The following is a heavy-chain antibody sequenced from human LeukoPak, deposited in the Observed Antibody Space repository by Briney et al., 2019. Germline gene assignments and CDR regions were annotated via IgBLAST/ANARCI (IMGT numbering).Heavy chain of an antibody. CDR2: IKQDGSEK. CDR1: GFTFSSYW. V-gene: IGHV3-7*01. Sequence: QPGGSLRLSCAASGFTFSSYWMSWVRQAPGKGLEWVANIKQDGSEKNYVGSVMGRFTISRDNAKNSLYLQMNSLRAEDTAVYYCALNGDDFWSLELGYWGQGTLVTVSS. D-gene: IGHD3-3*01. CDR3: ALNGDDFWSLELGY. J-gene: IGHJ4*02.